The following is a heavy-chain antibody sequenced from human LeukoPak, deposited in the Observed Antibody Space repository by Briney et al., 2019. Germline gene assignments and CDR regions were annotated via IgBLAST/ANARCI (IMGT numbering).Heavy chain of an antibody. CDR3: ARAFKRGYYTQLDYYYYMDV. CDR1: GGSISSGSYY. Sequence: KTSETLSLTCTVSGGSISSGSYYWRWIRQPAGKGLEWIGRMYTSGSTNYSPSFESRVTISADTSKNQFSLKLSSVTAADTAVYYCARAFKRGYYTQLDYYYYMDVWGKGTTVTVSS. J-gene: IGHJ6*03. V-gene: IGHV4-61*02. CDR2: MYTSGST. D-gene: IGHD3-3*01.